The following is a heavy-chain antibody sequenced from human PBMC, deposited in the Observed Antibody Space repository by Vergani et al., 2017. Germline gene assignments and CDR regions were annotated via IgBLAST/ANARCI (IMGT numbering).Heavy chain of an antibody. CDR2: IRNKAYGGTT. Sequence: EVQLVESGGCLVPPGRSLRLSCAASGFSFGDYAMTWVRQAPGKGLEWVAFIRNKAYGGTTEYAASVKGRFTISRDDSKRLAYLQLSGLKTEDTAVYFCSRGRGYSFGYSDHWGQGTLVTVSS. CDR3: SRGRGYSFGYSDH. V-gene: IGHV3-49*04. CDR1: GFSFGDYA. D-gene: IGHD5-18*01. J-gene: IGHJ4*02.